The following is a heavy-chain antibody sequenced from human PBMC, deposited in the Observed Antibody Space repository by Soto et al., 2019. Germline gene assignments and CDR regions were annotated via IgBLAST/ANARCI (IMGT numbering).Heavy chain of an antibody. CDR1: GGSISSSSYY. Sequence: SETLSLTCTVSGGSISSSSYYWGWIRQPPGKGLEWIGSIYYSGSTYYNPSLKSRVTISVDTSKNQFSLKLSSVTAADTAVYYCARHRTIFGVVIPYFDYWGQGTLVTVSS. CDR2: IYYSGST. V-gene: IGHV4-39*01. D-gene: IGHD3-3*01. CDR3: ARHRTIFGVVIPYFDY. J-gene: IGHJ4*02.